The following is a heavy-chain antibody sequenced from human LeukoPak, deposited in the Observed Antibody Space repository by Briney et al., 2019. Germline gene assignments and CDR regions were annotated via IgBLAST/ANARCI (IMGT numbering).Heavy chain of an antibody. Sequence: PGRSLRLSCTASGFTFGDYVMSWVRQAPGKGLEWVGFIRSKGYGGTTEYAASVKGRFTISRDDSKSFAYLQINSLKTEDTGVYYWTRGAYAAGYWGQGTLVTVSS. J-gene: IGHJ4*02. D-gene: IGHD4-17*01. CDR1: GFTFGDYV. CDR2: IRSKGYGGTT. CDR3: TRGAYAAGY. V-gene: IGHV3-49*04.